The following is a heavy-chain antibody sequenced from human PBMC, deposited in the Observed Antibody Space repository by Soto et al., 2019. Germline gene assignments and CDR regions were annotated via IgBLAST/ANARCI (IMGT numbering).Heavy chain of an antibody. Sequence: EVQLLESGGGLIQPGGSLRLSCEASGFTFNSYAMSWVRQAPGKGLEWVSSITASGRNSYYADAVKGRFTISRDQPKNTLFLKMSSLRAEDTALYYCAKLTAYYDFWSGSDFDYWGQGALVTVSS. V-gene: IGHV3-23*01. D-gene: IGHD3-3*01. CDR2: ITASGRNS. J-gene: IGHJ4*02. CDR1: GFTFNSYA. CDR3: AKLTAYYDFWSGSDFDY.